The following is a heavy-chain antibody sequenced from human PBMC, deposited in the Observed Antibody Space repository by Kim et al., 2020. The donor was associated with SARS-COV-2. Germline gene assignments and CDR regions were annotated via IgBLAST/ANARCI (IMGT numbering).Heavy chain of an antibody. CDR3: ASQATSSWYEFDF. V-gene: IGHV3-7*01. D-gene: IGHD6-13*01. Sequence: YVGSVRGRFTISRDNAKNSLFLQMNSLRVEDTAMYYCASQATSSWYEFDFWGQGTLVTVSS. J-gene: IGHJ4*02.